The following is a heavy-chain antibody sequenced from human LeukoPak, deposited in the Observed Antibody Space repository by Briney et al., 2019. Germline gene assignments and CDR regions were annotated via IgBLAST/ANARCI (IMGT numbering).Heavy chain of an antibody. CDR3: AKGPYYYGSGTSYSGVDY. V-gene: IGHV3-23*01. CDR2: ISGSAGTT. D-gene: IGHD3-10*01. CDR1: GFTFSNYA. Sequence: GGSLRLSCAASGFTFSNYAMTWVRQAPGKGLEWVSAISGSAGTTYYADSVKGRFTISRDNSKNTLYQQMNSLRADDTAVYYCAKGPYYYGSGTSYSGVDYWGQGTLVTVSS. J-gene: IGHJ4*02.